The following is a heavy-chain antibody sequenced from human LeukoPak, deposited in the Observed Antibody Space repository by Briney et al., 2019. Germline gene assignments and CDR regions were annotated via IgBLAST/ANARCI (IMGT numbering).Heavy chain of an antibody. V-gene: IGHV5-51*01. D-gene: IGHD3-10*01. CDR3: ARAYFFGSGSYGY. CDR2: IHCSDCDF. Sequence: GESLRISCKGSGYTFTNHWIAWVRQRPGKGLEWMGIIHCSDCDFRYSPSFQGQVTISADKSISTVYLQLSSLKASDTAIYYCARAYFFGSGSYGYWGQGTLVTVSS. CDR1: GYTFTNHW. J-gene: IGHJ4*02.